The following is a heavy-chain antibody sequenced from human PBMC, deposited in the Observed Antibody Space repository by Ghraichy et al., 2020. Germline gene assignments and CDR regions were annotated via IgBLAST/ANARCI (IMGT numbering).Heavy chain of an antibody. CDR2: VHHTGRT. V-gene: IGHV4-59*01. CDR3: ARGAPDCSFTACHSLDY. J-gene: IGHJ4*02. Sequence: SETLSLTCSISGDSITPFYWTWVRQPPGKTLEWIAVVHHTGRTYYNPSLESRVTISMSTSTSHFSLRLRSVTPADTALYYCARGAPDCSFTACHSLDYWGRGILVTVSS. D-gene: IGHD2-21*01. CDR1: GDSITPFY.